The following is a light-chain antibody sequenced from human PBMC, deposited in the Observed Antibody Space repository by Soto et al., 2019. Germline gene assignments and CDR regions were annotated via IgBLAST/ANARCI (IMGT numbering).Light chain of an antibody. CDR2: GAS. J-gene: IGKJ1*01. V-gene: IGKV3-20*01. CDR3: QQYGSSPRT. Sequence: EIVLTQSPGTLSLSPGERATLSCRASQSVSSSYLAWYQQKPGQAPRLLIYGASSRATGIPDRFSGSGSGTDITLTISRLETEEFAVYYCQQYGSSPRTFGQGTKVEIK. CDR1: QSVSSSY.